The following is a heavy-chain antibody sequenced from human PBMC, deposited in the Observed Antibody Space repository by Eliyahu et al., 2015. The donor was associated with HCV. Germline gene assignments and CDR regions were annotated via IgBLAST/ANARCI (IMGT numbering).Heavy chain of an antibody. Sequence: QVQLVQSGAEVKKPGASVKVSCKASGYTFTSNGISWVRQAPGQGLEWMGWISAYNGNTNYAQKFQGRVTMTTETSTSTAYMELRSLRSDDTAVYYCARDSQISVWFGELHYKYNGMDVWGQGTTVTVSS. CDR2: ISAYNGNT. J-gene: IGHJ6*02. CDR3: ARDSQISVWFGELHYKYNGMDV. V-gene: IGHV1-18*04. D-gene: IGHD3-10*01. CDR1: GYTFTSNG.